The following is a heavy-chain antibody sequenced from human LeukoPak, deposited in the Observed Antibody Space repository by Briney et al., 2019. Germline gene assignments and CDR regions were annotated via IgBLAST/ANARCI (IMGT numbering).Heavy chain of an antibody. V-gene: IGHV3-23*01. J-gene: IGHJ4*02. CDR2: ISGSGGST. CDR1: GFTFSSYA. CDR3: AKGYSDFWSGHYYFDY. D-gene: IGHD3-3*01. Sequence: GGSLRLPCAASGFTFSSYAMSWVRQAPGKGLEWVSAISGSGGSTYYADSVKGRFTISRDNSKSTLYLQMNSLRAEDTAVYYCAKGYSDFWSGHYYFDYWGQGTLVTVSS.